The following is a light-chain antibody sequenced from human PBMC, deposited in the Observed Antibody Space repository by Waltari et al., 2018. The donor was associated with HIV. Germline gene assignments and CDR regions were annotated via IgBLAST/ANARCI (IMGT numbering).Light chain of an antibody. Sequence: QSVLTPPPSATGTPGQRVTISCSGSRSNIGRNTVNWYQQLPGTAPKLLIYAKNLRPSGVPDRFSGSKSDTSASLAISGLQSEDEADYYCAAWDDSLNGRVFGGGTKLTVL. CDR3: AAWDDSLNGRV. CDR2: AKN. CDR1: RSNIGRNT. J-gene: IGLJ3*02. V-gene: IGLV1-44*01.